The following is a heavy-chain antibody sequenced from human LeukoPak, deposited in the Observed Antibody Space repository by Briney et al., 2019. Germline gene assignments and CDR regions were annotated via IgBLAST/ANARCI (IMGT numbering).Heavy chain of an antibody. D-gene: IGHD3-22*01. CDR1: GFTFSSYA. CDR3: ARDPYYDSPSGMDV. J-gene: IGHJ6*02. Sequence: PGGSLRLSCAASGFTFSSYAMHWVRQAPGKGLEYVSAISSNGGSTYYANSVKGRFTISRDNSKNTLYLQMGSLRAEDMAVYYCARDPYYDSPSGMDVWGQGTTVTVSS. V-gene: IGHV3-64*01. CDR2: ISSNGGST.